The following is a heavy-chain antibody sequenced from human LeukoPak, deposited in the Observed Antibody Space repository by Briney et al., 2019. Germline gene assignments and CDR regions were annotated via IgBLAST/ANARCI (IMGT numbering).Heavy chain of an antibody. D-gene: IGHD6-13*01. Sequence: GESLKISCQGSGYSFTNYWIGWVRQMPGKGLQWMGIISPGDSETRYSPSFQGQVTISADKSINTAYLQWSSLRASDTAMYYCARPRTAGTLYDAFETWGQGTMVTVSS. CDR1: GYSFTNYW. CDR3: ARPRTAGTLYDAFET. V-gene: IGHV5-51*01. J-gene: IGHJ3*02. CDR2: ISPGDSET.